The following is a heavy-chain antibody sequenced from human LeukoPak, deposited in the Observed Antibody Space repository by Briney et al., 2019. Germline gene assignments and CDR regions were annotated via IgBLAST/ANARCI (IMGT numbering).Heavy chain of an antibody. Sequence: ASVKVSCKVSGYTLTELSTHWVRQAPGKGLEWMGGFDPEDGETIYAQKFQGRVTMTEDTSTDTAYMELSSLRSEDTAVYYCATFRCSSTSCYIGFDYWGQGTLVTVSS. J-gene: IGHJ4*02. CDR2: FDPEDGET. CDR3: ATFRCSSTSCYIGFDY. D-gene: IGHD2-2*02. V-gene: IGHV1-24*01. CDR1: GYTLTELS.